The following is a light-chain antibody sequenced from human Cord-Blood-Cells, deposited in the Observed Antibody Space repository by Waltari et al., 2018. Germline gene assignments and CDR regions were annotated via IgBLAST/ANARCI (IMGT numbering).Light chain of an antibody. CDR2: EGS. J-gene: IGLJ1*01. Sequence: QSALTHPASVSGSPGQSITISCTGTSSDAGSYNLGSWYQQHPGKAPKLTIYEGSKRPSGVSNRFSGSKSGNTASLTISGLQAEDEADYYCCSYAGSSTYVFGTGTKVTVL. CDR3: CSYAGSSTYV. V-gene: IGLV2-23*01. CDR1: SSDAGSYNL.